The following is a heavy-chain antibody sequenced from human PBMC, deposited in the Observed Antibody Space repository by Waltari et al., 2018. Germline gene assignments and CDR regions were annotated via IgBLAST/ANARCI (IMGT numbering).Heavy chain of an antibody. J-gene: IGHJ6*02. CDR2: IWYDGSNK. CDR1: GFTFSSYG. V-gene: IGHV3-33*01. Sequence: QVQLVESGGGVVQPGRSLRLSCAASGFTFSSYGMHWVRQAPGKGLEGVAVIWYDGSNKYYADSVKGRFTISRDNSKNTLYLQMNSLRAEDTAVYYCARGIRLSDYANYYYYGMDVWGQGTTVTVSS. D-gene: IGHD5-12*01. CDR3: ARGIRLSDYANYYYYGMDV.